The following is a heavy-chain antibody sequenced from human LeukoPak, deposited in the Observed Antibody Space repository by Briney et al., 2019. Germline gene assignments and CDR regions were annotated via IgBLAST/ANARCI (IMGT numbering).Heavy chain of an antibody. CDR3: TRKTPGRTPFDY. J-gene: IGHJ4*02. V-gene: IGHV3-23*01. D-gene: IGHD2-15*01. CDR1: GFIFSSSW. CDR2: VGTSADT. Sequence: PGGSLRLSCAASGFIFSSSWMSWVRQAPGQGLKWVSAVGTSADTYYADSVRGRFTISRDNSKNTLYLQMDSLRAEDTAIYYCTRKTPGRTPFDYWGQGTLVTVSS.